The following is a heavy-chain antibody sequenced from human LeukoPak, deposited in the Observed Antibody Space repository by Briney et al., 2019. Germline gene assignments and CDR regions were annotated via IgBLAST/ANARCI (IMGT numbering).Heavy chain of an antibody. CDR3: AREITMVRLDY. CDR2: INHSGST. Sequence: SETLSLTCAVYGGSFSGYYWSWIRQPPGKGLERIGEINHSGSTNYNPSLKSRVTISVDTSKNQFSLKLSSVTAADTAVYYCAREITMVRLDYWGQGTLVTVSS. CDR1: GGSFSGYY. D-gene: IGHD3-10*01. J-gene: IGHJ4*02. V-gene: IGHV4-34*01.